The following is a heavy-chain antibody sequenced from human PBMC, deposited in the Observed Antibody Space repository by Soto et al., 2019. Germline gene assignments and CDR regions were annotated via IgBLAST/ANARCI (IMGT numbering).Heavy chain of an antibody. CDR3: ARLVGSSWPDYYYYYMDV. V-gene: IGHV5-51*01. CDR1: GYSFTSYW. CDR2: IYPGDSDT. Sequence: GESLKISCKGSGYSFTSYWIGWVRQMPGKGLEWMGIIYPGDSDTRYSPSFQGRVTISADKSISTAYLQWSSLKASDTAMYYCARLVGSSWPDYYYYYMDVWGKGTTVTVSS. D-gene: IGHD6-13*01. J-gene: IGHJ6*03.